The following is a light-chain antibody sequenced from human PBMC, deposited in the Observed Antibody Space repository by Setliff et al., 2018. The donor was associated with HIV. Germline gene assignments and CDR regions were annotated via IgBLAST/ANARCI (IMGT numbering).Light chain of an antibody. CDR1: STDVGGYDY. J-gene: IGLJ1*01. V-gene: IGLV2-14*01. CDR3: CSYTSRSTRV. CDR2: EVT. Sequence: QSVLTQPASVSGSPGQSITISCTGTSTDVGGYDYVSWYQQLPGKAPKLIIFEVTNRPSGISLRFSGSKSGNTASLTISGVQAEDEADYYCCSYTSRSTRVFGTGTKVT.